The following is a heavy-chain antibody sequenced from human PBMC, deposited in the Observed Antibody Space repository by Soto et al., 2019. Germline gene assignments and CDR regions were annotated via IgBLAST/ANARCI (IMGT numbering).Heavy chain of an antibody. CDR2: IIPIFGTA. J-gene: IGHJ4*02. V-gene: IGHV1-69*13. CDR1: GYTFTSYG. Sequence: SVKVSCKASGYTFTSYGISWVRQVPGQGLEWMGGIIPIFGTANYAQKFQGRVTITADESTSTAYMELSSLRSEDTAVYYCARGPDYYEIDYWGQGTLVTVS. CDR3: ARGPDYYEIDY. D-gene: IGHD3-22*01.